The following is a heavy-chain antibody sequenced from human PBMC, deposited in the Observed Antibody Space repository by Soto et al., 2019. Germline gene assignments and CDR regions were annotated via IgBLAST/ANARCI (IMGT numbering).Heavy chain of an antibody. CDR1: GFTFSSYG. D-gene: IGHD6-13*01. J-gene: IGHJ4*02. V-gene: IGHV3-33*01. Sequence: QVQLVESGGGVVQPGRSPRLSCAASGFTFSSYGMHWVRQAPGKGLEWVAVIWYDGSNKYYADSVKGRFTISRDNSKNTLYLQMNSLRAEDTAVYYCARKAAGHFDYWGQGTLVTFSS. CDR3: ARKAAGHFDY. CDR2: IWYDGSNK.